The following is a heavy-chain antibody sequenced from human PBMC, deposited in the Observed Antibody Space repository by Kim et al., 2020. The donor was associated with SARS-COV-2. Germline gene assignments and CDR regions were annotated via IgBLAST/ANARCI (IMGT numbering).Heavy chain of an antibody. D-gene: IGHD4-17*01. CDR1: GFTVSSNY. Sequence: GGSLRLSCAASGFTVSSNYMSWVRQAPGKGLEWVSVIYSGGSTYYADAVKGRFTISRDNSKNTLYLQMNSMRAEDTAVYYCARDADYGGNDYWGQGSLVTVSS. CDR2: IYSGGST. V-gene: IGHV3-66*01. CDR3: ARDADYGGNDY. J-gene: IGHJ4*02.